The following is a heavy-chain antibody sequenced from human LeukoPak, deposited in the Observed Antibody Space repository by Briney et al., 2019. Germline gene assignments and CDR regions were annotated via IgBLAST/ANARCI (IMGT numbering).Heavy chain of an antibody. CDR2: IYYSGGT. V-gene: IGHV4-59*01. J-gene: IGHJ6*02. Sequence: SETLSLTCTVSGGSISSYYWSWIRQPPGKGLEWIGFIYYSGGTNYNPSLQSRVTISVDTSKNQFSLKLSSVAAADTAVYYCARAQYGGYYGMDVWGQGTTVTVSS. CDR1: GGSISSYY. D-gene: IGHD2-8*01. CDR3: ARAQYGGYYGMDV.